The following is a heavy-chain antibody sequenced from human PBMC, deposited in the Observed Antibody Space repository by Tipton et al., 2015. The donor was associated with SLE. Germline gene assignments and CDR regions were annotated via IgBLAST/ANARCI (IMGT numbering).Heavy chain of an antibody. CDR2: IYYSGST. CDR1: GGSFSDYY. CDR3: ARVVNWDWYFDL. J-gene: IGHJ2*01. Sequence: TLSLTCAVYGGSFSDYYWSWIRQPPGKGLEWIGYIYYSGSTYYNPSLKSRVTISVDTSKNQFSLKLSSVTAADTAVYYCARVVNWDWYFDLWGRGTLVTVAS. V-gene: IGHV4-34*01. D-gene: IGHD1-1*01.